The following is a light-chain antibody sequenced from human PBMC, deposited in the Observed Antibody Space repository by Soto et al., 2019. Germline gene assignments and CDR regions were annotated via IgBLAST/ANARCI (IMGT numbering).Light chain of an antibody. CDR1: QTVGSDY. Sequence: EIVLTQSPGTLSLSPGERAALSCRASQTVGSDYLAWYQQKPGQAPRLLIYGASSGATGVPDRFSGSGSGTDFTLTISRLEPEDFAVYYCQQYGSSITFGQGTRLEIK. V-gene: IGKV3-20*01. CDR3: QQYGSSIT. J-gene: IGKJ5*01. CDR2: GAS.